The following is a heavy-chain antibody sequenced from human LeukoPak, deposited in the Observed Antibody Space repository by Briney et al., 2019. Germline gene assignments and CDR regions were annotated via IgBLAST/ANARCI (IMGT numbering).Heavy chain of an antibody. CDR3: ASNYYDSSGYSYYFDY. CDR2: IIPILGIA. Sequence: SVKVSCKASGGTFISYAISWVRQAPGQGLEWMGRIIPILGIANYAQKFQGRVTITADKSTSTAYMELSSLRSEDTAVYYCASNYYDSSGYSYYFDYWGQGTLVTVSS. J-gene: IGHJ4*02. D-gene: IGHD3-22*01. V-gene: IGHV1-69*04. CDR1: GGTFISYA.